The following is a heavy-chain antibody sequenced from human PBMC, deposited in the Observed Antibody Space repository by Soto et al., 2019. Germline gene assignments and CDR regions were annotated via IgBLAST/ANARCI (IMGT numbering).Heavy chain of an antibody. Sequence: ASVKVSCKASGYTFTSYDINWVRQATGQGLEWMGWMNPNSGNTGYAQKFQGRVTMTRNTXXXXXXXXXXXXXXXDTXXXXXAREGGALSGGYFDYWGQGTLVTVSS. CDR2: MNPNSGNT. V-gene: IGHV1-8*01. CDR1: GYTFTSYD. D-gene: IGHD3-10*01. CDR3: AREGGALSGGYFDY. J-gene: IGHJ4*02.